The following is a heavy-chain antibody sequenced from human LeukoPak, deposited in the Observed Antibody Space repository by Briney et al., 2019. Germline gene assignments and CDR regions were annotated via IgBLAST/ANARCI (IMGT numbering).Heavy chain of an antibody. CDR3: AKDMYSSSWYYFDY. V-gene: IGHV3-30*18. CDR1: GFTFSSYG. CDR2: ISYDGSNK. Sequence: GGSLRLSCAASGFTFSSYGMHWVRQAPGQGLELVAVISYDGSNKYYADSVKGRFTISRDNSKNTLYLQMNSLRAEDTAVYYCAKDMYSSSWYYFDYWGQGTLVTVSS. D-gene: IGHD6-13*01. J-gene: IGHJ4*02.